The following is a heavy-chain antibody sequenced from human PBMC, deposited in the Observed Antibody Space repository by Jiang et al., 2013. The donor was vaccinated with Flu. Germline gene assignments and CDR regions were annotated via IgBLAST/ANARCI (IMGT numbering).Heavy chain of an antibody. CDR1: GFDFNFYG. Sequence: VQLVESGGGVVQPGASLRLSCAASGFDFNFYGMHWVRQAPGKGLEWVASIWHDGSNQHSADSVKGRFTISRDNSKKTLYLQMNSLRVEDTAVYYCATLRGSSFDTYLMDYWGQGTLVTVSS. D-gene: IGHD6-19*01. CDR3: ATLRGSSFDTYLMDY. V-gene: IGHV3-30*02. CDR2: IWHDGSNQ. J-gene: IGHJ4*02.